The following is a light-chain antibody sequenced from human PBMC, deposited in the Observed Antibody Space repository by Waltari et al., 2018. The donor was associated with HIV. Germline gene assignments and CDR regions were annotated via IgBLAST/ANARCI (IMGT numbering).Light chain of an antibody. Sequence: QSALTQPASVSGSPGQSITISCTGTSSDIGGYNFLSWYQQHPGKAPKLMIYEVSYRPSGISNRFSGSKSGNTASLTISGLQADDEADYYCSSYTGSSTLVVFGGGTKLIVL. CDR3: SSYTGSSTLVV. CDR1: SSDIGGYNF. V-gene: IGLV2-14*01. CDR2: EVS. J-gene: IGLJ2*01.